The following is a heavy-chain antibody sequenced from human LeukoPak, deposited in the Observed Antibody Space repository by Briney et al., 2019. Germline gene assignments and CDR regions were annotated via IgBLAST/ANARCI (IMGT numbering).Heavy chain of an antibody. CDR2: INPNSGGT. CDR3: ARGGYSSSQPSNWFDP. Sequence: ASVKVSCKASGYTFTGYYMHWVRQAPGQGLEWMGWINPNSGGTNYAQKFQGRVTMPRHTSISTAYMELSRLRSDDTAVYYCARGGYSSSQPSNWFDPWGQGTLVTVSS. D-gene: IGHD6-13*01. V-gene: IGHV1-2*02. J-gene: IGHJ5*02. CDR1: GYTFTGYY.